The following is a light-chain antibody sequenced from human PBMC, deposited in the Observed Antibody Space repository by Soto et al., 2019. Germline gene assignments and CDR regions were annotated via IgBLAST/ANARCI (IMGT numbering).Light chain of an antibody. Sequence: QSALTQPRSVSGSPGQSVTISCTGTSSDVGGYNYVSWYQQHPGKAPKLMIYDVSKRPSGVPDRFSGSKSGNTASLTISGLQTEDEADYYCFSYAGSYTFFFGTGIKLTVL. CDR3: FSYAGSYTFF. CDR1: SSDVGGYNY. CDR2: DVS. J-gene: IGLJ1*01. V-gene: IGLV2-11*01.